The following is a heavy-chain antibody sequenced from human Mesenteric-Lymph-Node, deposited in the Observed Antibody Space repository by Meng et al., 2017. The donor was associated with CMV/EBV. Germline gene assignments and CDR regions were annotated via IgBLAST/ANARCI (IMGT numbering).Heavy chain of an antibody. J-gene: IGHJ6*02. V-gene: IGHV4-30-4*08. CDR3: ARLGYCSSTSCYSYYYYGMDV. Sequence: SETLSLTCTVSGGSVSSGDDYWSWIRQSPGKGLEWIGYIYNTWITHYNPSLKSRITVSIDTSKNQLSLKLSSVTAADTAVYYCARLGYCSSTSCYSYYYYGMDVWGQGTTVTVSS. CDR1: GGSVSSGDDY. CDR2: IYNTWIT. D-gene: IGHD2-2*02.